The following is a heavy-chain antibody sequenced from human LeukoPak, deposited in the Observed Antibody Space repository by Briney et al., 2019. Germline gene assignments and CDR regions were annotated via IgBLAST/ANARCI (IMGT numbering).Heavy chain of an antibody. CDR1: GDSISTYY. D-gene: IGHD4-23*01. Sequence: SETLSLTCTVSGDSISTYYWSCIRQPPGKGLEWIGYIYYSGSTNYNPSLKSRVTISVDTSKNQFSLRLRSVTAADTAVYYCARGMRGFPVVFGFWGQGTLVTVSS. J-gene: IGHJ4*02. V-gene: IGHV4-59*01. CDR2: IYYSGST. CDR3: ARGMRGFPVVFGF.